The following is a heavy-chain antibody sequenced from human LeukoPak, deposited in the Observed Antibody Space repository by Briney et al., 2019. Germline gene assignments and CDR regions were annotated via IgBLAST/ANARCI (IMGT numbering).Heavy chain of an antibody. V-gene: IGHV1-18*01. J-gene: IGHJ4*02. Sequence: ASVKVSCKASGYTFTSYGISWVRQAPGQGLEWMGWISAYNGNTNYAQKLQGGVTMTTDTSTSTAYMELRSLRSDDTAVYYCARVGYILEAFYFDYWGQGTLVTVSS. CDR2: ISAYNGNT. CDR3: ARVGYILEAFYFDY. D-gene: IGHD3-3*01. CDR1: GYTFTSYG.